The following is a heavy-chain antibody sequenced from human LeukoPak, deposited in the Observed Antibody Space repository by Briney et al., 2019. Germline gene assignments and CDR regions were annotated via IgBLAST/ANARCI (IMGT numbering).Heavy chain of an antibody. CDR1: GFTFSSYA. Sequence: GGSLRLSCAASGFTFSSYAMTWVRQAPGKGLECVSAIRGSGGSTYYADSVKGRFTISRDNSKNTLHLQMNSLRAEDTAVYYCAKDRTMVSGVAGDAFDIWGQGTMVTVSS. J-gene: IGHJ3*02. D-gene: IGHD3-10*01. CDR2: IRGSGGST. V-gene: IGHV3-23*01. CDR3: AKDRTMVSGVAGDAFDI.